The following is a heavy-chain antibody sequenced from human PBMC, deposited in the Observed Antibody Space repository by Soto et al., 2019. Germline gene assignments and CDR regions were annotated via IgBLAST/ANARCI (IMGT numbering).Heavy chain of an antibody. J-gene: IGHJ5*02. CDR2: IILALGTP. CDR1: GDSFTNYA. V-gene: IGHV1-69*01. CDR3: GRYCTNTKCRGGYYLDL. D-gene: IGHD2-8*01. Sequence: QGLLVQSGAEMKQPGSSVSVSCRASGDSFTNYAFTWVRQAPGQGPEWLGGIILALGTPHYSQRFQGRLTITADESSSTVCMELGSLRLDDTAVYYCGRYCTNTKCRGGYYLDLWGQGTLLTVSS.